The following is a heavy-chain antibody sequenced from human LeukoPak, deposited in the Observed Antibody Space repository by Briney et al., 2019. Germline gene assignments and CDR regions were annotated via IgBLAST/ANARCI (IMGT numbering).Heavy chain of an antibody. Sequence: GGSLRLSCAASGFPSISYAINWVGQAQGKGLEWVSALSGSGGSTYYADSVKGRFTTTSDNSKNNLYLQMNSLRAEDTAVYYCAISDDDSLSGGFDYWGQGTLVTVSS. D-gene: IGHD2-15*01. V-gene: IGHV3-23*01. CDR3: AISDDDSLSGGFDY. CDR1: GFPSISYA. J-gene: IGHJ4*02. CDR2: LSGSGGST.